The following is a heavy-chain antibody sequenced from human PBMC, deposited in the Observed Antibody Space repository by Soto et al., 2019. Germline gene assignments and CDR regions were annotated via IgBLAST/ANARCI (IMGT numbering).Heavy chain of an antibody. CDR1: GGSITSSSYY. D-gene: IGHD1-26*01. V-gene: IGHV4-39*01. J-gene: IGHJ5*02. Sequence: QLHLRESGPGLVKPSETLSLTCTVSGGSITSSSYYWGWIRQPPGKGLEWIGSIYYSGGTYYNPSLNSRVPISVDTSKNQFSLKLSSVTAADTAVYYCATQEVGGSYVYTFDPWGQGTLVTVSS. CDR2: IYYSGGT. CDR3: ATQEVGGSYVYTFDP.